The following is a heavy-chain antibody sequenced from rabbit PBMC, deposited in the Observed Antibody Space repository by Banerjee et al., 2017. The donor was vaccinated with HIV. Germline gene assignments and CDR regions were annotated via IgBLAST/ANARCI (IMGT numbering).Heavy chain of an antibody. CDR3: ARGTNSAYDRFDL. J-gene: IGHJ4*01. CDR2: IHAGSSGST. D-gene: IGHD6-1*01. CDR1: GFSFSSNYY. Sequence: QSLEESGGDLVKPGASLTLTCTASGFSFSSNYYMCWVRQAPGKGLEWIACIHAGSSGSTYYASWAKGRFTISKTSSTTVTLQLTSLTAADTATYFCARGTNSAYDRFDLWGPGTLVTVS. V-gene: IGHV1S40*01.